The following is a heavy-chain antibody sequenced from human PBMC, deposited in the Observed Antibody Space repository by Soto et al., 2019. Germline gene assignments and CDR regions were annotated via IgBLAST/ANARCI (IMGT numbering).Heavy chain of an antibody. Sequence: QVQLQESGPGLVKPSQTLSLTCTVSGGSISSGDYYWSWIRQPPGKGLEWIGDIYYSGSTYYNPSLKSRVTISVDTSKTQFSLKLSSVTAADTAVYYCARGAGYYGSGSYFDYWGQGTLVTVSS. V-gene: IGHV4-30-4*01. J-gene: IGHJ4*02. CDR3: ARGAGYYGSGSYFDY. CDR1: GGSISSGDYY. D-gene: IGHD3-10*01. CDR2: IYYSGST.